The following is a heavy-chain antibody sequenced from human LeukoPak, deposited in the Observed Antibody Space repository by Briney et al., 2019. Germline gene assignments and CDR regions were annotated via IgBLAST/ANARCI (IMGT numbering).Heavy chain of an antibody. CDR1: GGSISSYY. D-gene: IGHD3-10*01. CDR2: IYYSGST. J-gene: IGHJ4*02. V-gene: IGHV4-59*01. Sequence: SETLSLTCTVSGGSISSYYWSWIRQPPGKGLEWIGYIYYSGSTNYNPSLKSRVTISVDTSKNQFSLKLSSVTAADTAVYYCARDRAYYGSGTFDYWGQGTLDTVSS. CDR3: ARDRAYYGSGTFDY.